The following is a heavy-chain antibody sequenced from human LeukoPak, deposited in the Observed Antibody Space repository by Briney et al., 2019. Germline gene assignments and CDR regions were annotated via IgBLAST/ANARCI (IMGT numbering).Heavy chain of an antibody. CDR2: ISWNSGSI. J-gene: IGHJ4*02. V-gene: IGHV3-9*01. Sequence: GGSLRLSCAASGFTFDDYAIHWVRQAPGKGLEWVSGISWNSGSIGYADSVKGRFTISRDNAKNSLYLQMNSLRAEDTAVYFCAKDKDTPATAQPQRGYFESWGQGTLVTVSS. CDR1: GFTFDDYA. CDR3: AKDKDTPATAQPQRGYFES. D-gene: IGHD2-15*01.